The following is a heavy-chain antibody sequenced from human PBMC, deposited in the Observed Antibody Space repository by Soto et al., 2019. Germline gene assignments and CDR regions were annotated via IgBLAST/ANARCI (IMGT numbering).Heavy chain of an antibody. CDR3: ARDPNPPYYYDSSGPYFNY. V-gene: IGHV3-33*01. CDR2: IWYDGSNK. J-gene: IGHJ4*02. CDR1: GFTFSSYG. D-gene: IGHD3-22*01. Sequence: HPGGSLRLSCAASGFTFSSYGMHWVRQAPGKGLEWVAVIWYDGSNKYYADSVKGRFTISRDNSKNTLYLQMNSLRAEDTAVYYCARDPNPPYYYDSSGPYFNYWGQGTLVTVSS.